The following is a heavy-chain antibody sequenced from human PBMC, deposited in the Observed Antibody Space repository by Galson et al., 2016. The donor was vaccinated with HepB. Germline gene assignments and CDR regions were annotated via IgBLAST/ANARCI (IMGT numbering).Heavy chain of an antibody. Sequence: SVKVSCKASGYTFTNYAMHWVRQAPGQRLEWMGWINAGNGNTKYSQKFQGRVTITRDTSASTAYMELSSPRSEDTAVYYCARASYYVSSGHDVFDIWGQGTMVTVSS. CDR1: GYTFTNYA. J-gene: IGHJ3*02. D-gene: IGHD3-22*01. V-gene: IGHV1-3*01. CDR2: INAGNGNT. CDR3: ARASYYVSSGHDVFDI.